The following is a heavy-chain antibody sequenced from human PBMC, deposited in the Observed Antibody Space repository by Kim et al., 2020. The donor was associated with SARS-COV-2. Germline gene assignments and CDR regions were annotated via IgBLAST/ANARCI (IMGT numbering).Heavy chain of an antibody. V-gene: IGHV6-1*01. D-gene: IGHD1-26*01. CDR2: K. CDR3: ARSLGLSAFDY. J-gene: IGHJ4*02. Sequence: KDYAGSVKSRITINPNTAKHQSSLQLNSVTPGDTAVYYCARSLGLSAFDYWGQGTLVTVSS.